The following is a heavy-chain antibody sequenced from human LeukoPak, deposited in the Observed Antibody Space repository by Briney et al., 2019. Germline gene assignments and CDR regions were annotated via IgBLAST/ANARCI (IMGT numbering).Heavy chain of an antibody. Sequence: SETLSLTCTVSGGSISSYYWGWIRQPPGKGLEWIGYIYYSGSTNYNPSLKSRVTISVDTSKNQFSLKLSSVTAADTAVYYCARLSVRSATIDYWGQGTLVTVSS. CDR1: GGSISSYY. D-gene: IGHD4-17*01. CDR3: ARLSVRSATIDY. V-gene: IGHV4-59*08. CDR2: IYYSGST. J-gene: IGHJ4*02.